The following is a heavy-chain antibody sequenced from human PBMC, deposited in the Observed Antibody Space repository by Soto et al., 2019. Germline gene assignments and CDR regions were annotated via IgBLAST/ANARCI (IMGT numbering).Heavy chain of an antibody. Sequence: EVQLVESGGVVVQPGGSLRLSCAASGFTFDDYTMHWVRQAPGKGLEWVSLISWDGGSTYYADSVKGRFTISRDNSKNSLYLQMNSLRTEDTAWYYCAKDFSRYGYKEEWGLDYWGQGTLVTVSS. CDR3: AKDFSRYGYKEEWGLDY. CDR1: GFTFDDYT. J-gene: IGHJ4*02. CDR2: ISWDGGST. D-gene: IGHD5-12*01. V-gene: IGHV3-43*01.